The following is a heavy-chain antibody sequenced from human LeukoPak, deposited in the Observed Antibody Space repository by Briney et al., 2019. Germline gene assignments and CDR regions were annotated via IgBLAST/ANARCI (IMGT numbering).Heavy chain of an antibody. CDR2: ISGSSSPI. CDR3: ERNSYFGSGSYFNGGGRFDY. D-gene: IGHD3-10*01. Sequence: PGGSLRLSCAASGFTFSSYSMNWVRQAPGKGLEWVSYISGSSSPIYYADSVKGRFTISRDNAKNSLYLQMNSLRDEDTAVYYCERNSYFGSGSYFNGGGRFDYWGQGTLVTVSS. J-gene: IGHJ4*02. V-gene: IGHV3-48*02. CDR1: GFTFSSYS.